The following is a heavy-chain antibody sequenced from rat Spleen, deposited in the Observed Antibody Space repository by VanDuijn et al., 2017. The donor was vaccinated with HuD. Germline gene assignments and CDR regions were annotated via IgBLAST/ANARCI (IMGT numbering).Heavy chain of an antibody. Sequence: QVQLKESGPGLVQPSQTLSLSCTVSGFSLSSYGVIWVRQPPGKGLEWMGVIWGNGNTNYKSPLKSRLSISKDTSKSQVFLKMNSLQTEDTAIYFCTSPFRWFAYWGQGTLVTVSS. CDR3: TSPFRWFAY. CDR1: GFSLSSYG. CDR2: IWGNGNT. V-gene: IGHV2-13*01. J-gene: IGHJ3*01.